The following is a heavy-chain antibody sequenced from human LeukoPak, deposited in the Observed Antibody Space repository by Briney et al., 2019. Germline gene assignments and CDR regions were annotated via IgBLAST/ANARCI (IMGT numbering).Heavy chain of an antibody. CDR2: IYHSGST. Sequence: SETLSLTCAVSGYSISSGYYWGWIRQPPGKGLEWIGSIYHSGSTYYNPSLKSRVTISVDTSKNQFSLKLSSVTAADTAVYYCARGRKRYCSSTSCSRYYYFDYWGQGTLVTVSS. D-gene: IGHD2-2*01. J-gene: IGHJ4*02. CDR1: GYSISSGYY. CDR3: ARGRKRYCSSTSCSRYYYFDY. V-gene: IGHV4-38-2*01.